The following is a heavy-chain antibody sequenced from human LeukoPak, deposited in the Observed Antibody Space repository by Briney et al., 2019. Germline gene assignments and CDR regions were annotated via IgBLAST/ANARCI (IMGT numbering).Heavy chain of an antibody. CDR2: MSYSGIN. V-gene: IGHV4-59*13. J-gene: IGHJ4*02. Sequence: ETLSLTCYVTGVAIRRCFWSWIRQTPEKELEWIGFMSYSGINNYNLSLKSRVTISLDTSRNQFSLRLNSVTAADTAIYYCTREEGAWGYGSSGFDSWGQGILVTVSS. CDR3: TREEGAWGYGSSGFDS. CDR1: GVAIRRCF. D-gene: IGHD3-10*01.